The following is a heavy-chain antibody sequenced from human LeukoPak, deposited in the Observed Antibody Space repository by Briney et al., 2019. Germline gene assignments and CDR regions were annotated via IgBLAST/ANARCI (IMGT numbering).Heavy chain of an antibody. D-gene: IGHD2-15*01. CDR1: GGSISSYY. J-gene: IGHJ4*02. CDR3: ARRYCSAGSCYSSFEY. V-gene: IGHV4-59*08. CDR2: IYYSGST. Sequence: SETLSLTCTVSGGSISSYYWSWIRQPPGEGLEWIGYIYYSGSTNYNPSLKSRVTISVDTSKNQFSLKLSSATAADTAVYYCARRYCSAGSCYSSFEYWGQGSLVTVSS.